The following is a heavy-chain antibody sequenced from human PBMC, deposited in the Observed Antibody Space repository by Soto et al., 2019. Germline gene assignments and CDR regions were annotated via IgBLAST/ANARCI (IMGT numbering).Heavy chain of an antibody. CDR3: AKDAHAASSWYYFDY. V-gene: IGHV3-30*18. Sequence: GGSLRLSCEASGFTFSDYGMHWVRQAPGKGLEWVAVISYNGGNKYYADSVKGRVTISRDNSKNTLDLQMTSLRSEDAAVYYCAKDAHAASSWYYFDYWGQGTLVTVSS. J-gene: IGHJ4*02. CDR2: ISYNGGNK. CDR1: GFTFSDYG. D-gene: IGHD6-13*01.